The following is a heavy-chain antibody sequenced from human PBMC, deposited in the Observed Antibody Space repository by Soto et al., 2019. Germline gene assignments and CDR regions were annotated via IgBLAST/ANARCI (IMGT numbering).Heavy chain of an antibody. V-gene: IGHV1-18*01. Sequence: QVQLVQSGAEVKNPGASVKVSCKTFGYAFTSYGIGWARQAPGQGLEWMGWINTYNGNTNYAQNLQGRVTLTTDTSTSTAYMELRSPRSNDTAIYYCAMVDVYVTPSPQDVWGQGTTVTVSS. D-gene: IGHD3-16*01. CDR2: INTYNGNT. J-gene: IGHJ6*02. CDR1: GYAFTSYG. CDR3: AMVDVYVTPSPQDV.